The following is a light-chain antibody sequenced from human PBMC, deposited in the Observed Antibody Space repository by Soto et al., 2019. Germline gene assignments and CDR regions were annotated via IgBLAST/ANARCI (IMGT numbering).Light chain of an antibody. CDR3: LQDYNYPWT. J-gene: IGKJ1*01. CDR1: QGIRND. V-gene: IGKV1-6*01. Sequence: AIQMTQSPSSLSASVGDRVTITCRASQGIRNDLGWYQQKPGKAPKLLIYAASSLQSGVPPRFSGSGSVTHFTLTISSLQPEDFATYYSLQDYNYPWTFGQGTKVEIK. CDR2: AAS.